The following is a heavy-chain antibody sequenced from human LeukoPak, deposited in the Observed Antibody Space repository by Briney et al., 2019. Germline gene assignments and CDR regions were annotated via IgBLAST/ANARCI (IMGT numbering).Heavy chain of an antibody. J-gene: IGHJ4*02. Sequence: SETLSLTCTVSGGSISSYYWSWIRQPPGKGLEWIGYIYYSGSTNYNPSLKSRVTISVDTSKNQFSLKLSSVTAADTAVYYCARGSIQLWRYYFDYWGQGTLVTVSS. CDR1: GGSISSYY. CDR2: IYYSGST. CDR3: ARGSIQLWRYYFDY. D-gene: IGHD5-18*01. V-gene: IGHV4-59*01.